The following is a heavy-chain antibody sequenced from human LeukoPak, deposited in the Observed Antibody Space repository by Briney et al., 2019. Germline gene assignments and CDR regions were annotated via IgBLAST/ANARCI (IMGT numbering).Heavy chain of an antibody. D-gene: IGHD3-22*01. CDR1: GGSISSYY. CDR2: IYYSGST. CDR3: ARPNYYDSSGYYTPDDAFDI. J-gene: IGHJ3*02. V-gene: IGHV4-59*08. Sequence: KSSETLSLTCTVSGGSISSYYWSWIRQPPGKGLEWIGYIYYSGSTNYNPSLKSRVTISVDTSKNQFSLKLSSVTAADTAVYYCARPNYYDSSGYYTPDDAFDIWGQGTMVTVSS.